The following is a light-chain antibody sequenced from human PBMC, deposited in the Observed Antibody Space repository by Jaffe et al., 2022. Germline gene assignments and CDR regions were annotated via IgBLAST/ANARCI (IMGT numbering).Light chain of an antibody. Sequence: EIVLTQSPATLSVSPGERATLSCRASQSVAISLAWYQLKHGRTPRLLIYDASIRATDIPARFSGSGSGTEFTLTIDIVQPEDFVVYYCQHYHAWPLTFGGGTKVEIK. CDR2: DAS. V-gene: IGKV3D-15*03. CDR3: QHYHAWPLT. CDR1: QSVAIS. J-gene: IGKJ4*01.